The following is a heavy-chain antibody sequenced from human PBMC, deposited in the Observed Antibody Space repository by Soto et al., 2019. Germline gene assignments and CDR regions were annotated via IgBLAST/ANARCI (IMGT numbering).Heavy chain of an antibody. D-gene: IGHD2-2*01. CDR2: IIPIFGTA. CDR3: ARVGRGTSYSYYGMDV. J-gene: IGHJ6*02. CDR1: GGTFSSYA. Sequence: ASVKVSCKASGGTFSSYAISWVRQAPGQGLEWMGGIIPIFGTANYAQKFQGRVTITADESTSTAYMELSSLRSEDTAVYYCARVGRGTSYSYYGMDVWGQGTTVTVSS. V-gene: IGHV1-69*13.